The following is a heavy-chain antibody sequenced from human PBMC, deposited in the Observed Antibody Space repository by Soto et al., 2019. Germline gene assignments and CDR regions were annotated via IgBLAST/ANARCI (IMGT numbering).Heavy chain of an antibody. CDR3: ASHPSTVTTEIYYYYDGMDV. CDR2: ISAYNGNT. J-gene: IGHJ6*02. V-gene: IGHV1-18*01. Sequence: QVQLVQSGAEVKKPGASGKVSCKASGYTFTSYGISWVRQAPGQGFGGMGWISAYNGNTNYAQKLQGRVTMTTDTSTSTAYMELRSRISDDTAVYYCASHPSTVTTEIYYYYDGMDVWGPVTTVTVSS. CDR1: GYTFTSYG. D-gene: IGHD4-17*01.